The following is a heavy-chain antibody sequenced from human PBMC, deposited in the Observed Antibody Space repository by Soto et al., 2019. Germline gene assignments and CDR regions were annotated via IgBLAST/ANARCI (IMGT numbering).Heavy chain of an antibody. CDR3: ARVPDLVATSYFDY. CDR1: GYSISSGYY. D-gene: IGHD5-12*01. V-gene: IGHV4-38-2*01. CDR2: IYHSGST. Sequence: PSETLSLTCAVSGYSISSGYYWGWIRQPPGKGLEWIGSIYHSGSTYYNPSLKSRVTISVDTSKNQFSLKLSSVTAADTAVYYCARVPDLVATSYFDYWGQGTLVTVSS. J-gene: IGHJ4*02.